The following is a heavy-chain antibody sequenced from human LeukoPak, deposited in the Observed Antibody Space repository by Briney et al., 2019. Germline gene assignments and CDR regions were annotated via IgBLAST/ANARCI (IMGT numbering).Heavy chain of an antibody. V-gene: IGHV3-23*01. D-gene: IGHD1-1*01. J-gene: IGHJ4*02. CDR2: ISNSGDAT. CDR3: AKAPPYTKYFDY. Sequence: PGGSLRLSCVASGFTFSSYGMHWVRQAPGQGLEWVSTISNSGDATFYADAVKGRFTISRDNSKNTLYLQMYSLRAEDTAIYYCAKAPPYTKYFDYWGQGTLLTVSS. CDR1: GFTFSSYG.